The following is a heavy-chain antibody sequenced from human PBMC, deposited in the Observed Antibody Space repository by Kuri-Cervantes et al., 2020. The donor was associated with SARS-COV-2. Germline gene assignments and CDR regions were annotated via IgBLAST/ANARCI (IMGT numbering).Heavy chain of an antibody. CDR3: ARYYDFWSGYPRVDV. Sequence: SETLSLTCTVSGGSISSYYWSWIRQPPGKGLEWIGYIYYSGSTNFNPSLKSRVTISVDTSKNQFSLKLSSVTAADTAVYYCARYYDFWSGYPRVDVWGQGTTVTVSS. J-gene: IGHJ6*02. CDR2: IYYSGST. CDR1: GGSISSYY. V-gene: IGHV4-59*01. D-gene: IGHD3-3*01.